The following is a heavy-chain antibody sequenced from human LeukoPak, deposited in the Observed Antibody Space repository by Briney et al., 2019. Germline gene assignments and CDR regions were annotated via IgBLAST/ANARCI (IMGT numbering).Heavy chain of an antibody. J-gene: IGHJ5*02. CDR1: GGSISSYY. D-gene: IGHD3-22*01. CDR2: IYYSGST. Sequence: SETLSLTCTVSGGSISSYYWSWIRQPPGKGLEWIGYIYYSGSTNYNPSLKSRVTISVDTSKNQFSLKLSSVTAADTAVYYCARDRYYDSSGSLVFDPWGQGTLVTVSS. CDR3: ARDRYYDSSGSLVFDP. V-gene: IGHV4-59*01.